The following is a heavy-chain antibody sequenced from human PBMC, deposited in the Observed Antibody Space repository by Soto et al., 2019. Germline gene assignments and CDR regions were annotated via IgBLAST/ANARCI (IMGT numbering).Heavy chain of an antibody. D-gene: IGHD1-26*01. CDR1: GYTFTGYY. CDR2: INPNSGGT. J-gene: IGHJ4*02. Sequence: QVQLVQSGAEVKKPGASVKVSCKASGYTFTGYYMHWVRQAPGQGLEWMGWINPNSGGTNYAQKFQGRVTMTRDTSISKAYRELSRLISDDTAVYYCARVLGGELPLYSFDYWGQGTLVTVSS. V-gene: IGHV1-2*02. CDR3: ARVLGGELPLYSFDY.